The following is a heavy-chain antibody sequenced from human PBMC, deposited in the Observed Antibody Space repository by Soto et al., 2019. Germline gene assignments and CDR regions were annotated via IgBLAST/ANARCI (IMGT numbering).Heavy chain of an antibody. J-gene: IGHJ6*04. Sequence: VQLVQSGAEVKKSGESLKISCKGSGFTFSNHWIAWVRQMPGRGLEWMGIIYGGDSDTRYSPSFQGQVTISADKSINTVYLQWRSLKASDTAMYSCAGRFGYCSRESCLVVWGGGTTVTVSS. D-gene: IGHD2-15*01. CDR1: GFTFSNHW. CDR3: AGRFGYCSRESCLVV. CDR2: IYGGDSDT. V-gene: IGHV5-51*03.